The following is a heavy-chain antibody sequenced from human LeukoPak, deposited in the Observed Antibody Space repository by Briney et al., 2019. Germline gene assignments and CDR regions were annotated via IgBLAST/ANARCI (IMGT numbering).Heavy chain of an antibody. Sequence: GGSLRLSCAASGFTFSSYAMSWVRQAPGKGLEWVSAISGSGGSTYYADSVKGRFTISRDNSKNTLYLQMNSLRAVDTAVYYCAKELGVAVAGVDYFDYWGQGTLVTVSS. V-gene: IGHV3-23*01. CDR2: ISGSGGST. D-gene: IGHD6-19*01. CDR1: GFTFSSYA. CDR3: AKELGVAVAGVDYFDY. J-gene: IGHJ4*02.